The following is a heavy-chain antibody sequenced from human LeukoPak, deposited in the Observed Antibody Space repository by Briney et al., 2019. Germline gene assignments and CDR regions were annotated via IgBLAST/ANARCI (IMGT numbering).Heavy chain of an antibody. CDR3: ARRVASANDAFDI. Sequence: PGGSLRLSCAASGFTFSSYSMNWVRQAPGKGLEWDSSISSGSTYIYYGDSLKGRFTISRDNAKNSLYLQMNSLRAEDTAVYYCARRVASANDAFDIWGQGTMVTVSS. J-gene: IGHJ3*02. D-gene: IGHD6-13*01. CDR1: GFTFSSYS. V-gene: IGHV3-21*01. CDR2: ISSGSTYI.